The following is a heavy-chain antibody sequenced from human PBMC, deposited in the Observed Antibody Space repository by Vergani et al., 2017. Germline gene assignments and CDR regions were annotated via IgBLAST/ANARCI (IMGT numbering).Heavy chain of an antibody. V-gene: IGHV1-46*01. CDR2: TNPSGGRT. CDR1: GYPFTSYY. Sequence: QVQLVQSGAEVKKPGASVKVSCKASGYPFTSYYMHWVRQAPGQGLEWMGITNPSGGRTSYAQKSQGRVTMTRDTSTSTVYMELSSLRSEDTAVYDCARYHQHRDCSGGSGHSGAFDIWGQGTMVTVSS. D-gene: IGHD2-15*01. CDR3: ARYHQHRDCSGGSGHSGAFDI. J-gene: IGHJ3*02.